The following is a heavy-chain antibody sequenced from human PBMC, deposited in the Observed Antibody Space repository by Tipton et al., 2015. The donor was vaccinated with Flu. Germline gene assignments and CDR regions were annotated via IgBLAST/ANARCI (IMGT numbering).Heavy chain of an antibody. CDR2: IRSSGST. Sequence: TLSLTCAVYGGSFSEYNWGWVRQSPGTGLEWIGEIRSSGSTNYSPSLKSRVTMSEDTSKNQFSLRLNSVTAADTAVYYCARLPRYSSGWGRYFDLWGRGTLVTVSS. D-gene: IGHD6-19*01. CDR1: GGSFSEYN. CDR3: ARLPRYSSGWGRYFDL. V-gene: IGHV4-34*01. J-gene: IGHJ2*01.